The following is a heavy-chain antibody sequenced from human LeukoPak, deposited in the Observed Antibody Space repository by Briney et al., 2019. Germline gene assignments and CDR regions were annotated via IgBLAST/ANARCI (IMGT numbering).Heavy chain of an antibody. CDR2: INHSGST. J-gene: IGHJ1*01. CDR3: VSGYGGNRGPKH. Sequence: SETLSLTCAVYGGSFSVYYWSWIRQPPGKGLEWIGEINHSGSTNYNPSLKSRVTISVDTSKNQFSLKLSSVTAADTAVYYCVSGYGGNRGPKHWGQGTLVTVSS. CDR1: GGSFSVYY. D-gene: IGHD2-15*01. V-gene: IGHV4-34*01.